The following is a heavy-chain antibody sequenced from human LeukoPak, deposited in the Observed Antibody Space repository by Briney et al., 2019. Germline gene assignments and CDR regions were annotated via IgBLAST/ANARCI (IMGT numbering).Heavy chain of an antibody. CDR2: IYYSGST. V-gene: IGHV4-39*01. Sequence: SETLSLTCTVSGGSISSSSYYWGWIRQPPGKGLEWIGSIYYSGSTYYNPSLKSRVSISVHTSKNQFSLKLRSVTAADTAVYYCARFQGGSEIDYWGQGTLVTVSS. D-gene: IGHD3-10*01. CDR3: ARFQGGSEIDY. CDR1: GGSISSSSYY. J-gene: IGHJ4*02.